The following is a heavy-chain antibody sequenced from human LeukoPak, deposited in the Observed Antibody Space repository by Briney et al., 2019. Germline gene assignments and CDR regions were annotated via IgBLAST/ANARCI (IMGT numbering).Heavy chain of an antibody. Sequence: GGSLRLSCGASEFTFSSHWMYWVRRAPGEGLVWVSRISGDGSSTNHADSVKGRFAISRDNAKNTLYLQMNSLRAEDTSVYYCARGSNGWSGIDYWGQGTLVTVSS. J-gene: IGHJ4*02. CDR3: ARGSNGWSGIDY. V-gene: IGHV3-74*01. CDR2: ISGDGSST. D-gene: IGHD6-19*01. CDR1: EFTFSSHW.